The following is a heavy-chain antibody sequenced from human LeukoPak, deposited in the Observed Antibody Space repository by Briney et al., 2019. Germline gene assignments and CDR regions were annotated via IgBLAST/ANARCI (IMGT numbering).Heavy chain of an antibody. V-gene: IGHV3-23*01. CDR2: LSGSGGDT. D-gene: IGHD3-22*01. CDR1: GFTFGHKA. Sequence: GGSLRLSCVASGFTFGHKAMAWVRQAPGKRLEWVSALSGSGGDTFYADSVKGRFTISRDNSKNTLYLQMNSLRAEDTAVYYCAKAGGDYYDSSGYPNPNYFDYWGQGTLVTVSS. J-gene: IGHJ4*02. CDR3: AKAGGDYYDSSGYPNPNYFDY.